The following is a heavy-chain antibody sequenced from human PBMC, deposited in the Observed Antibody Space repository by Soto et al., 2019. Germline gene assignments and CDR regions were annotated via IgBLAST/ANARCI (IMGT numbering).Heavy chain of an antibody. Sequence: GASVKVSCKASGYTFTGYYMHWVRQAPGQGLEWMGWINPNSGGTNYAQKFQGWVTMTRDTSISTAYMELSRLRSDDTAVYYCARNGRDRATGGMDVWGHGTTVTVSS. CDR1: GYTFTGYY. D-gene: IGHD2-21*01. CDR3: ARNGRDRATGGMDV. J-gene: IGHJ6*02. V-gene: IGHV1-2*04. CDR2: INPNSGGT.